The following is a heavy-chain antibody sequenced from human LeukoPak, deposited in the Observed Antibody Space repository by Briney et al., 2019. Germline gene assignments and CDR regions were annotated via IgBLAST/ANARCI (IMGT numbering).Heavy chain of an antibody. Sequence: SETLSLTCAVSGYSISSSNWWGWIRQPPGKGLEWIGYIYYSGSIYYNPSLKSRVPISVDTSKNQFSLKLSSVTAVDTAVYYCARNRGAVAAKGDWFDPWGQGTLVTVSS. CDR3: ARNRGAVAAKGDWFDP. CDR2: IYYSGSI. D-gene: IGHD2-15*01. J-gene: IGHJ5*02. V-gene: IGHV4-28*05. CDR1: GYSISSSNW.